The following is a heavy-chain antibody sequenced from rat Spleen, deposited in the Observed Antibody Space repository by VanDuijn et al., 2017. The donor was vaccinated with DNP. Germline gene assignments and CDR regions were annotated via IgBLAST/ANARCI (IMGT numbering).Heavy chain of an antibody. V-gene: IGHV2-72*01. Sequence: QVQLKESGPGLVQPSQTLSLTCTVSGFSLTSNGVGWVRQPLGKGLVWMGTIWAGGSTNYNSAVQSRLSISRDTSKSQVFLKMNSLQPEDTGTYYCARRDGNYAFFDYWGQGVMVTVSS. CDR2: IWAGGST. CDR3: ARRDGNYAFFDY. D-gene: IGHD1-11*01. CDR1: GFSLTSNG. J-gene: IGHJ2*01.